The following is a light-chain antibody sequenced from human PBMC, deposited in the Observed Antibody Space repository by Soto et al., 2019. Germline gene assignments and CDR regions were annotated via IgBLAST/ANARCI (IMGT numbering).Light chain of an antibody. V-gene: IGKV4-1*01. CDR1: QSLLNNKDY. CDR2: WAS. J-gene: IGKJ4*01. CDR3: QQYYSTPLT. Sequence: DIVMTQSPDSLAVSLGERATINCKSSQSLLNNKDYLAWYQQKPGQPPKLLIYWASTRESGVPDRFSGSGSGTDFTLTISSLQAEDVAVYYCQQYYSTPLTFGGGTKVDIK.